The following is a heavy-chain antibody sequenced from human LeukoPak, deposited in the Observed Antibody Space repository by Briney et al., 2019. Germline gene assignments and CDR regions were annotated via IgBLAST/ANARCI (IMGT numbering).Heavy chain of an antibody. J-gene: IGHJ3*02. D-gene: IGHD2-15*01. CDR3: ARDYCSGGSCYLGAFHI. CDR1: GYTFTGYY. V-gene: IGHV1-2*02. Sequence: GASVKVSCKASGYTFTGYYMHWVRQAPGQGLEWMGWINPNSGGTNYAQKFQGRVTMTRDTSISTAYVELRRLRCDDTAVYYCARDYCSGGSCYLGAFHIWGQGTMVTVSS. CDR2: INPNSGGT.